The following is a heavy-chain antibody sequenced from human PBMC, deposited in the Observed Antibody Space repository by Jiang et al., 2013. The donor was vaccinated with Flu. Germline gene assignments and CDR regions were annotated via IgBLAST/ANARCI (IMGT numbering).Heavy chain of an antibody. CDR3: ARSVEMATITGPFDY. Sequence: FGTANYAQKFQGRVTITADESTSTAYMELSSLRSEDTAVYYCARSVEMATITGPFDYWGQGTLVTVSS. D-gene: IGHD5-24*01. CDR2: FGTA. V-gene: IGHV1-69*01. J-gene: IGHJ4*02.